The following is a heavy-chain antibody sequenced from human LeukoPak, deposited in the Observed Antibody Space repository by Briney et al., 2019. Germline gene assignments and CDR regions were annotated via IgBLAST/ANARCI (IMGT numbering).Heavy chain of an antibody. CDR3: AAGGHADSATFIGAFDI. J-gene: IGHJ3*02. D-gene: IGHD3-10*01. CDR1: GDSFSTYS. CDR2: MHVSGRS. Sequence: PAETLSLICTVSGDSFSTYSWSWIRQPAGRGLEWIGRMHVSGRSNYNPTLHSRVTLPIAESKNKMTLKLCPITAAETGEYYCAAGGHADSATFIGAFDIWGQGTTVTVSA. V-gene: IGHV4-4*07.